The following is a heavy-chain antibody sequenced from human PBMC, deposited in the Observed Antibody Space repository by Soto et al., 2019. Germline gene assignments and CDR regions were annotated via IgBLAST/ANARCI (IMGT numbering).Heavy chain of an antibody. Sequence: GGSLRLSCAASGFSFSRYAMHWVRQAPGKGLEWVSLISATGGGTYYADSVKGRFTISRDNSHNTLYLQVHSLTAEDTAVYYCAKDRRAGGNSAFYFDFWGQGAQVTVSS. D-gene: IGHD3-16*01. CDR3: AKDRRAGGNSAFYFDF. J-gene: IGHJ4*02. CDR1: GFSFSRYA. V-gene: IGHV3-23*01. CDR2: ISATGGGT.